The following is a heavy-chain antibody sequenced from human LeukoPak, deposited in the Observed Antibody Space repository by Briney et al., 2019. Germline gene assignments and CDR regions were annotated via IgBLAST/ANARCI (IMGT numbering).Heavy chain of an antibody. V-gene: IGHV1-2*02. D-gene: IGHD3-3*01. CDR3: ARGDVQIFGVIQGVVDP. CDR2: INPNGDGA. CDR1: GGTFSSYA. Sequence: ASVKVSCKASGGTFSSYAISWVRQAPGQGLEWVGWINPNGDGAYFAQKFQGRVTMTRDTSISTAYMELNRVTSDDTAVYFCARGDVQIFGVIQGVVDPWGQGTLVTVAS. J-gene: IGHJ5*02.